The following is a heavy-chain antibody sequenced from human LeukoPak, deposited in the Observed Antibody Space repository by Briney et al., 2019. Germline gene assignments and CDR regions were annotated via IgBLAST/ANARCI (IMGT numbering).Heavy chain of an antibody. V-gene: IGHV4-34*01. Sequence: SETLSLTCAVYGGSFSGYYWSWIRQPPGKGLEWIGEIIHSGSTNYNPSLKSRVIISVDTSQNQFSLKLSSVTAADTAVYYCARGRFSSLFWFDPWGQGTLVTVSS. CDR2: IIHSGST. J-gene: IGHJ5*02. CDR3: ARGRFSSLFWFDP. D-gene: IGHD2-2*01. CDR1: GGSFSGYY.